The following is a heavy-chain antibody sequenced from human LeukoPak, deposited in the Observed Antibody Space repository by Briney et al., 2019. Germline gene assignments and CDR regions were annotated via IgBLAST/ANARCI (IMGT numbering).Heavy chain of an antibody. J-gene: IGHJ5*02. CDR1: GFTFSSYA. D-gene: IGHD2-2*01. V-gene: IGHV3-23*01. Sequence: GGSLRLSCAASGFTFSSYAMTWVRQTPGKGLEWVSAISGSGGSTHYADSVKGRFTISRDNSKNTLYLQMNSLRAEDTAVYYCAKTVVVPAAMFGSDWFDPWGQGTLVTVSS. CDR3: AKTVVVPAAMFGSDWFDP. CDR2: ISGSGGST.